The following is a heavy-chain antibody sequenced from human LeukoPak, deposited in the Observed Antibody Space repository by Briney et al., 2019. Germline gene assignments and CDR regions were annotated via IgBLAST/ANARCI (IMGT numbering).Heavy chain of an antibody. J-gene: IGHJ4*02. CDR3: ARDPHSSGWYYFDY. D-gene: IGHD6-19*01. V-gene: IGHV3-33*01. Sequence: GGSLRLSCAASGFTFSSYGMHWFRQAPGKGLEWVAVIWYDGSNKYYADSVKGRITISRDNSKNTLYLQMNSLRAEDTAVYYCARDPHSSGWYYFDYWGQGTLVTVSS. CDR2: IWYDGSNK. CDR1: GFTFSSYG.